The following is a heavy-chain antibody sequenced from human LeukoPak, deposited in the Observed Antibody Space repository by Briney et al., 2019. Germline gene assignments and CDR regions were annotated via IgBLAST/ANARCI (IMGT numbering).Heavy chain of an antibody. D-gene: IGHD5-18*01. Sequence: GGSLRLSCAASGLTFSSYSMNWVRQAPGKGLEWVSYISSSSSTIYYADSVKGRFTISRDNAKNSLYLQMNSLRAEDTAVYYCARANRGYSYGSFDYWGQGTLVTVSS. CDR3: ARANRGYSYGSFDY. CDR2: ISSSSSTI. J-gene: IGHJ4*02. CDR1: GLTFSSYS. V-gene: IGHV3-48*04.